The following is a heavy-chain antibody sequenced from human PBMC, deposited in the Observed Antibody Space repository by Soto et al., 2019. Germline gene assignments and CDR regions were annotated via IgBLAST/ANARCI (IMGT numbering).Heavy chain of an antibody. CDR2: IYPGDSGT. D-gene: IGHD3-3*01. CDR1: GYSFTSYW. J-gene: IGHJ4*02. V-gene: IGHV5-51*01. CDR3: ARQGRYDFWSGYCFDY. Sequence: PVESLKISCKGSGYSFTSYWIGWVRQMPGKGLEWMGIIYPGDSGTRYSPSFQGQVTISADKSISTAYLQWSSLKASDTAMYYCARQGRYDFWSGYCFDYWGQGTLVTVSS.